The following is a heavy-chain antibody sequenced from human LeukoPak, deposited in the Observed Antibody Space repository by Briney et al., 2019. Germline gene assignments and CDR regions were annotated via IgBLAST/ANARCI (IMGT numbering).Heavy chain of an antibody. CDR1: GYTFTGYY. CDR3: ARATMVRGGPAGY. J-gene: IGHJ4*02. D-gene: IGHD3-10*01. V-gene: IGHV1-2*02. CDR2: INPNSGGT. Sequence: ASVKVSCKASGYTFTGYYMHWVRQAPGQGLEWMGWINPNSGGTNYAQKFQGRVTMTRDTSISTAYMELSRLRSDDTAVYYCARATMVRGGPAGYWGQGILVTVSS.